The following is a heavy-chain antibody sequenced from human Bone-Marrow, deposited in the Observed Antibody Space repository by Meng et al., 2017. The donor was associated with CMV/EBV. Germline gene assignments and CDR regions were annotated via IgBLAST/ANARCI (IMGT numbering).Heavy chain of an antibody. Sequence: GESLKISCAASGFTFSNAWMTWVRQAPGKGLEWVGRIKSKTDGGTTDYAAPVKGRITISRDDAKDTLYLQMNSLKTEDTAVYYCTTGSLSGMDVWGQGTTVTVSS. CDR2: IKSKTDGGTT. V-gene: IGHV3-15*01. CDR1: GFTFSNAW. CDR3: TTGSLSGMDV. D-gene: IGHD3-10*01. J-gene: IGHJ6*02.